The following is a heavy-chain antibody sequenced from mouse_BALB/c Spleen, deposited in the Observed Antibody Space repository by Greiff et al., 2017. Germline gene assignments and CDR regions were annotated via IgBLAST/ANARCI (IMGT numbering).Heavy chain of an antibody. CDR2: INPSNGRT. CDR3: ARWGTLRLRSAMDY. D-gene: IGHD3-1*01. CDR1: GYTFTSYW. J-gene: IGHJ4*01. Sequence: VQLQQPGAELVKPGASVKLSCKASGYTFTSYWMHWVKQRPGQGLEWIGEINPSNGRTNYNEKFKSKATLTVDKSSSTAYMQLSSLTSEDSAVYYCARWGTLRLRSAMDYWGQGTSVTVSS. V-gene: IGHV1S81*02.